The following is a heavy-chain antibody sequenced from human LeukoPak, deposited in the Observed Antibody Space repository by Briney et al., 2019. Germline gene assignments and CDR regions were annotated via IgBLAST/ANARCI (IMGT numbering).Heavy chain of an antibody. D-gene: IGHD3-16*01. J-gene: IGHJ3*02. V-gene: IGHV3-66*01. CDR1: GFTVSSNY. CDR2: IYSGGST. CDR3: ARDLQGDDDAFDI. Sequence: GGSLRLSCAASGFTVSSNYMSWVRQAPGKGLEWVSVIYSGGSTYYADSVKGRFTISRDNSKNTLYLQMNSLRAEDTAVYYCARDLQGDDDAFDIWGQGTMVTVSS.